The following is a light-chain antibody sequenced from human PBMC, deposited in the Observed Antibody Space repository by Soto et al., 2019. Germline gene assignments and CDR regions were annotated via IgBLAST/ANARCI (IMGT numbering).Light chain of an antibody. V-gene: IGKV1-6*01. CDR2: AAT. CDR3: LQDYNYPWT. Sequence: AIQLTQSPSSLSASVGDRVTITCRASTGIRTDLSWYQQKPGKVPKVLIYAATSLHSGVPSRFSGSGSGTDFTLNISSLQPEDFETYYCLQDYNYPWTFGQGTKVDIK. CDR1: TGIRTD. J-gene: IGKJ1*01.